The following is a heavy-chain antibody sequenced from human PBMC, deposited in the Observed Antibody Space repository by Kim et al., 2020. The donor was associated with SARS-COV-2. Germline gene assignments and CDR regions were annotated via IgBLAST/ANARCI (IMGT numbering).Heavy chain of an antibody. CDR1: GFTFSSYG. D-gene: IGHD3-22*01. V-gene: IGHV3-30*18. Sequence: GGSLRLSCAASGFTFSSYGMHWVRQAPGKGLEWVAVISYDGSNKYYADSVKGRFTISRDNSKNTLYLQMNSLRAEDTAVYYCAKDRRYDSSGFDYWGQGTLVTVSS. CDR3: AKDRRYDSSGFDY. J-gene: IGHJ4*02. CDR2: ISYDGSNK.